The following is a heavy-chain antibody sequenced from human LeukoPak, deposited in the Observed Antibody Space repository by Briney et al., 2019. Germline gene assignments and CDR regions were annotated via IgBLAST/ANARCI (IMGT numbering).Heavy chain of an antibody. CDR2: ISGYSGKT. CDR3: ARGYSGYALHDY. Sequence: GASVKISCKASGYTFTRYGLSWVRQAPGQGLEWMGWISGYSGKTNYAQKLQGRVTMTTDTSTSTAYMELRSLRSDDTAVYYCARGYSGYALHDYWGQGTLVTVSS. V-gene: IGHV1-18*01. CDR1: GYTFTRYG. J-gene: IGHJ4*02. D-gene: IGHD5-12*01.